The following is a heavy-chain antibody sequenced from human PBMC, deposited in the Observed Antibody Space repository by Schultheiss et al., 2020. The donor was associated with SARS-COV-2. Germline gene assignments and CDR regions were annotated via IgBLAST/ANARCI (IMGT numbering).Heavy chain of an antibody. CDR1: GFTFSSYA. CDR3: ASGDGGSSSGGDYFDY. V-gene: IGHV3-30*04. CDR2: ISYDGSNK. D-gene: IGHD6-6*01. J-gene: IGHJ4*02. Sequence: GESLKISCAASGFTFSSYAMHWVRQAPGKGLEWVAVISYDGSNKYYADSVKGRFTISRDNSKNTLYLQMNSLRAEDTAVYYCASGDGGSSSGGDYFDYWGQGTLVTVSS.